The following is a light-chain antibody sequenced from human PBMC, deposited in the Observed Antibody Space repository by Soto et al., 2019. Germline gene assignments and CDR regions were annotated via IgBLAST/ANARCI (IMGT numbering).Light chain of an antibody. Sequence: QSVLTQPPSASGSPGQSVTISCTGTSSDVGGYNYVSWYQQHPGKAPKLMIYEVSKRPSGVPDRFSGSKSGNTASLTVSGFLAEDEADYYCSSYGGSNNYVFGTGTKLTVL. J-gene: IGLJ1*01. CDR3: SSYGGSNNYV. V-gene: IGLV2-8*01. CDR2: EVS. CDR1: SSDVGGYNY.